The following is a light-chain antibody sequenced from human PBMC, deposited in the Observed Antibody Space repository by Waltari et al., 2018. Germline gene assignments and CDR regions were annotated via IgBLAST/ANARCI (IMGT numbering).Light chain of an antibody. J-gene: IGLJ2*01. Sequence: SYELTQPLSVSVALGQTARITCGGNNIGNRNVHWYQQKPGQAPVLVIFKDNSRPSGIPERFSGSNSVNTATLTISRAQAGDEADYYCQVWDSSTVVFGGGTKLTVL. CDR1: NIGNRN. CDR3: QVWDSSTVV. CDR2: KDN. V-gene: IGLV3-9*01.